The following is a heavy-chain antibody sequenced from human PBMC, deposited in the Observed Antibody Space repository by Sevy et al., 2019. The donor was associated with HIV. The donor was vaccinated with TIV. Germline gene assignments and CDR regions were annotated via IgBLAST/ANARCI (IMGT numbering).Heavy chain of an antibody. CDR3: ARASSCGGDCYYLQY. CDR2: IIPISGPAGPT. Sequence: ASVKVSCKSSGDSFSGYTIICVRQAPGQGLEWMGGIIPISGPAGPTNSAQNFQDRATITADISTHTAYMELSSLRSEDTALYFCARASSCGGDCYYLQYWGQGTLVTVSS. CDR1: GDSFSGYT. D-gene: IGHD2-21*02. J-gene: IGHJ1*01. V-gene: IGHV1-69*06.